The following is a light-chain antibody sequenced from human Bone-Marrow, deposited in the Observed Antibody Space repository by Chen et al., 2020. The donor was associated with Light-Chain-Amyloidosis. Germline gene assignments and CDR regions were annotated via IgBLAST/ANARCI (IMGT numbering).Light chain of an antibody. CDR1: QDISNS. J-gene: IGKJ2*03. CDR2: DAS. Sequence: DIQMTQSPSSLSASVGDTVTITCQASQDISNSLNWYQHKPGKAPKLLVWDASNLETGVPSRFSGRGSGTVFTFTISSLQPEDFATYYCQQYEYLYSFGSGTKLE. CDR3: QQYEYLYS. V-gene: IGKV1-33*01.